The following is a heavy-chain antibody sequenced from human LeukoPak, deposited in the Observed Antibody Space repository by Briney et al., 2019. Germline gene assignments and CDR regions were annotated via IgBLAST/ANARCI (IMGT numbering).Heavy chain of an antibody. CDR1: GYTFTGKY. Sequence: ASVKVPCKASGYTFTGKYLHWVRQAPGQGLEWMGWINPNSGGTNYTQKFQGRVTLTRDTSISTAYMALSRLRFDDTAVYFCARVGGDSGRGWDPADYWGQGTLVTVSS. D-gene: IGHD4-17*01. V-gene: IGHV1-2*02. CDR3: ARVGGDSGRGWDPADY. J-gene: IGHJ4*02. CDR2: INPNSGGT.